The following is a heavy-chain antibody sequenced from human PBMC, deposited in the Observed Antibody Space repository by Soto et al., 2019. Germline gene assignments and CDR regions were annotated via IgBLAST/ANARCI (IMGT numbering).Heavy chain of an antibody. CDR2: MNTNTGNT. CDR3: VRGVRFVGGQAGS. J-gene: IGHJ5*02. D-gene: IGHD6-25*01. CDR1: GYTLTEFD. V-gene: IGHV1-8*01. Sequence: QVLLVQSGADVKKPGASVKVSCKTSGYTLTEFDINWVRQAPGQGLEWMGWMNTNTGNTGYAQKFQVRVTMTRDNSISTAYMELRRLRSEDTAGCYCVRGVRFVGGQAGSWGQGTVVTVSS.